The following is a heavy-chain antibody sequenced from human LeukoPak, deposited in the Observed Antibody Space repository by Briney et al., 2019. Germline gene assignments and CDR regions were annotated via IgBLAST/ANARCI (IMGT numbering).Heavy chain of an antibody. CDR2: IKQDGSEK. D-gene: IGHD3-16*01. V-gene: IGHV3-7*01. J-gene: IGHJ6*03. CDR1: GFTFSRYW. CDR3: ARVMSASVWRSYGSYYYYYYMDI. Sequence: GGSLRLSCAASGFTFSRYWMSWVRQAPGKGLEGVANIKQDGSEKYCVESVKGRFTISRDNAKNSLYMQMNSLRAEDTAVYYCARVMSASVWRSYGSYYYYYYMDIWGKGTTVTVSS.